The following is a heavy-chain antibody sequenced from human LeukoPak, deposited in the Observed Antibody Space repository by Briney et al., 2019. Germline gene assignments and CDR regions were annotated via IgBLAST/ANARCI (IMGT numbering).Heavy chain of an antibody. CDR1: GYTFTSYY. Sequence: GASVKVSCKASGYTFTSYYMHWVRQAPGQGLEWMGIINPSGGSTSYAQKFQGRVTRTRDTSTSTVYMELSSLRSEDTAVYYCTCIAVAGLPDAFDIWGQGTMVTVSS. CDR2: INPSGGST. J-gene: IGHJ3*02. D-gene: IGHD6-19*01. V-gene: IGHV1-46*03. CDR3: TCIAVAGLPDAFDI.